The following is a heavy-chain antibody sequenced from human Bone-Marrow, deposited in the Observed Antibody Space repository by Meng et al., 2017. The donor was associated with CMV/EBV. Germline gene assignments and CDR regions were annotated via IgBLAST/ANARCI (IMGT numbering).Heavy chain of an antibody. Sequence: GESLKISCTASGVTFNNYWMSWVRQAPGKGLEWVANIKEDGSENSSVDSVTGRFTLSRANAKNSLYLQMNCLRAEDTAVYYCARDSNYCSSSICYDAFDIWGQGTMVTVSS. D-gene: IGHD2-2*01. V-gene: IGHV3-7*01. CDR3: ARDSNYCSSSICYDAFDI. J-gene: IGHJ3*02. CDR2: IKEDGSEN. CDR1: GVTFNNYW.